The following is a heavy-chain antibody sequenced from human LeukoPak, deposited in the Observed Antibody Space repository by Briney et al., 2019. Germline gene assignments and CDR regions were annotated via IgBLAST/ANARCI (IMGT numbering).Heavy chain of an antibody. CDR2: INPNSGGT. CDR1: GHTFTGYY. Sequence: ASVKVPCKASGHTFTGYYMHWVRQAPGQGLEWMGWINPNSGGTNYAQKFQGRVTMTRDTSISTAYMELSRLRSDDTAAYYCARAPLEYCSSTSCYFHWFDPWGQGTLVTVSS. J-gene: IGHJ5*02. CDR3: ARAPLEYCSSTSCYFHWFDP. V-gene: IGHV1-2*02. D-gene: IGHD2-2*01.